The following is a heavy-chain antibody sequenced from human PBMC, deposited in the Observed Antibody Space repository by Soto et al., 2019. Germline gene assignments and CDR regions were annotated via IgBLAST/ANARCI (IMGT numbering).Heavy chain of an antibody. CDR3: ARDQAHSSSWPDAFDI. D-gene: IGHD6-13*01. CDR1: GFSFSSYW. V-gene: IGHV3-7*01. Sequence: HPGGSLRLSCAASGFSFSSYWMSWVRQAPGKGLEWVANIKQDGSEKYYVDSVKGRFTISRDNAKNSLYLQMNSLRAEDTAVYYCARDQAHSSSWPDAFDIWGQGPMVTVSS. CDR2: IKQDGSEK. J-gene: IGHJ3*02.